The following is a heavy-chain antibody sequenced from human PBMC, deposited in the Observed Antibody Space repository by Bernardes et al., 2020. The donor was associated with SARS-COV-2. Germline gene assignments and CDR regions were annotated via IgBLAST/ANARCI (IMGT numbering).Heavy chain of an antibody. J-gene: IGHJ6*02. D-gene: IGHD3-22*01. V-gene: IGHV4-59*01. CDR1: GGAISTYY. Sequence: TLSLTCSISGGAISTYYWSWIRQTPGKGLEWIGYIYNTGNTNYNPPLKSRVTMSIDTSKNEFSLKLSSVTAADTAVYYCARDAGLYDSTGYSYGIDVWGQGTTVTVSS. CDR3: ARDAGLYDSTGYSYGIDV. CDR2: IYNTGNT.